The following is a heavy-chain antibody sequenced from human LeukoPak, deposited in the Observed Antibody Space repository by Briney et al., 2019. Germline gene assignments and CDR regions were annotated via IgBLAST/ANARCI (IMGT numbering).Heavy chain of an antibody. D-gene: IGHD1-1*01. CDR1: GFTFSSYA. Sequence: PGGSLRLSCAASGFTFSSYAMSWVRQAPGKGLEWVSAISGSGGSTYYADSVKGRFTISRDSSKNTLYLQMNSLRAEDTAVYYCARYNPTRPGTRNYYYYMDVWGKGTTVTVSS. CDR2: ISGSGGST. V-gene: IGHV3-23*01. J-gene: IGHJ6*03. CDR3: ARYNPTRPGTRNYYYYMDV.